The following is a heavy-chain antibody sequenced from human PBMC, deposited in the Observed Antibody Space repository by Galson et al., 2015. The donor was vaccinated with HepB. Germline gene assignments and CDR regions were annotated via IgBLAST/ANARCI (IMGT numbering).Heavy chain of an antibody. CDR2: TYYRSKWYN. J-gene: IGHJ4*02. D-gene: IGHD3-22*01. CDR1: GDSVSSNSAA. Sequence: CAISGDSVSSNSAAWNRIRQSPSRGLEWLGRTYYRSKWYNDYAVSVKSRITINPDTSKNQFSLQLNSVTPEDTAVYYCARTPYYYDSSGYYYFDYWGQGTLVTVSS. CDR3: ARTPYYYDSSGYYYFDY. V-gene: IGHV6-1*01.